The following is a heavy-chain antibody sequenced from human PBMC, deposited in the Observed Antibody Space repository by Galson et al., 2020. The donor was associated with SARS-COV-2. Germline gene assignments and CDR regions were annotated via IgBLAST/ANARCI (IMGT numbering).Heavy chain of an antibody. J-gene: IGHJ4*02. CDR1: GFTFGDYA. V-gene: IGHV3-49*03. D-gene: IGHD2-21*02. CDR2: IRSKTYGKTQ. Sequence: GGSLRLSCTASGFTFGDYAMSWFRQDPAQGLEWVSFIRSKTYGKTQEYAASVKGRFTISRDDSKSIVYLQMNSLKIEDTGVYYCTRDRGGSGTTAGYWGQGAFVIVSS. CDR3: TRDRGGSGTTAGY.